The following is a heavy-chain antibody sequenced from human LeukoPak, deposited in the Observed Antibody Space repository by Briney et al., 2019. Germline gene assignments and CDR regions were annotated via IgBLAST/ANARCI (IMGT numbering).Heavy chain of an antibody. J-gene: IGHJ5*02. CDR2: INHSGST. CDR1: GGYY. Sequence: SETLSLACAVYGGYYWSWIRQPPGKGLEWIGEINHSGSTNYNPSLKSRVTISVDTSKNQFSLKLSSVTAADTAVYYCARGSPLGQNWFDPWGQGTLVTVSS. V-gene: IGHV4-34*01. D-gene: IGHD3-10*01. CDR3: ARGSPLGQNWFDP.